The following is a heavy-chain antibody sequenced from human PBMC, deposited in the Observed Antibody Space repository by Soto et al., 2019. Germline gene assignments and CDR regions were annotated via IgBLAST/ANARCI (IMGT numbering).Heavy chain of an antibody. CDR2: IYWDDYR. V-gene: IGHV2-5*02. CDR3: AHRLEGKRAPWHWGYFDY. CDR1: GFSLSTNGVG. D-gene: IGHD3-16*01. Sequence: QITLKESGPTLVKPTQTLTLTCSFSGFSLSTNGVGVGWIRQPPGKALEWLALIYWDDYRRYSPSLRSRLTITKATSNNNVVLTMTNMDPVDTATYFCAHRLEGKRAPWHWGYFDYWGQGTLVTVSS. J-gene: IGHJ4*02.